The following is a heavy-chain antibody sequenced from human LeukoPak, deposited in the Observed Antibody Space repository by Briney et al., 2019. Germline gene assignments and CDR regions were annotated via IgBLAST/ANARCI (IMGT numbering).Heavy chain of an antibody. V-gene: IGHV4-30-2*01. Sequence: SETLSLTSTVSGGSISSGGYYWSWIRQPPGKGLEWIGYIYHSGSTYYNPSLKSRVTISVDRSKNQFSLKLSSVTAADTAVYYCARAEVGATSFDYWGQGTLVTVSS. CDR1: GGSISSGGYY. D-gene: IGHD1-26*01. CDR3: ARAEVGATSFDY. CDR2: IYHSGST. J-gene: IGHJ4*02.